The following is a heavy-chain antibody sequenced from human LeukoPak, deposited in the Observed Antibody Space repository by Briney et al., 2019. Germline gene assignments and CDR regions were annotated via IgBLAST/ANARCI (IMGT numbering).Heavy chain of an antibody. CDR1: GFTFSDYY. CDR3: ARGYTGSYYRWFDP. J-gene: IGHJ5*02. Sequence: KPGGSLRLSCAASGFTFSDYYMSWFRQPPGKGLEWISYISSSGTTMYYADSVKGRFTISMDNAKNSLYLQMNSLRVEDTAVYYCARGYTGSYYRWFDPWGQGTLVTVSS. CDR2: ISSSGTTM. V-gene: IGHV3-11*04. D-gene: IGHD1-26*01.